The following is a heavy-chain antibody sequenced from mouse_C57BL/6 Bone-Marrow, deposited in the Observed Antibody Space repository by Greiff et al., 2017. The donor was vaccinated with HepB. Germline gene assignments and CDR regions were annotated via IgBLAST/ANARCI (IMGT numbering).Heavy chain of an antibody. V-gene: IGHV1-82*01. D-gene: IGHD3-3*01. Sequence: QVQLQQSGPELVKPGASVKISCKASGYAFSSSWMNWVKQRPGKGLEWIGRIYPGDGDTNYNGKFKGKATLTADKSSSTAYMQLSSLTSEDSAVYFWASSWDRWYFDVWGTGTTVTVSS. J-gene: IGHJ1*03. CDR2: IYPGDGDT. CDR3: ASSWDRWYFDV. CDR1: GYAFSSSW.